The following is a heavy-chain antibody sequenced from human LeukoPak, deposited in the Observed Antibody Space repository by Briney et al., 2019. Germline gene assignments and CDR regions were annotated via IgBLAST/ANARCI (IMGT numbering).Heavy chain of an antibody. CDR1: GGSISSGDYY. V-gene: IGHV4-30-4*01. D-gene: IGHD3-22*01. Sequence: SQTLFLTCTVSGGSISSGDYYWSWIRQPPGKGLEWIGYIYYSGSTYYNPSLKSRVTISVDTSKSQFSLKLSSVTAADTAVYYCARDSSGYCNFDYWGQGTLVTVSS. CDR2: IYYSGST. CDR3: ARDSSGYCNFDY. J-gene: IGHJ4*02.